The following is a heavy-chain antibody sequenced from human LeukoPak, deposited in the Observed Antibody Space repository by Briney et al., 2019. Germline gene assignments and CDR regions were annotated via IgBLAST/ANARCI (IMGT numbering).Heavy chain of an antibody. D-gene: IGHD3-3*01. CDR2: IGKDGRVI. J-gene: IGHJ4*02. Sequence: PRRSLRLSCTASGFTLSSHGMHWVREAPGTGVEWVAVIGKDGRVIRYAASVEGRFTISRDNSKNTLYLQMNSLRAEDTAVYYCAKVPLYDFWSGYSTSYYFDYWGQGTLVTVSS. CDR1: GFTLSSHG. V-gene: IGHV3-30*18. CDR3: AKVPLYDFWSGYSTSYYFDY.